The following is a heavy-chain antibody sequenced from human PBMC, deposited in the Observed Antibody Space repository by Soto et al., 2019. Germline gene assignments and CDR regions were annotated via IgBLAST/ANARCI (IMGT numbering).Heavy chain of an antibody. V-gene: IGHV4-31*03. CDR2: IYYSGST. CDR1: GGSISSGGYY. CDR3: ARDNSRDGYHCIDY. D-gene: IGHD5-12*01. Sequence: QVQLQESGPGLVKPSQTLSLTCTVSGGSISSGGYYWSWIRQHPGKGLEWIGYIYYSGSTYYNPSLKSRGTISVDTSKNQFSLKLSSVTAADTAVYYCARDNSRDGYHCIDYWGQGTLVTVSS. J-gene: IGHJ4*02.